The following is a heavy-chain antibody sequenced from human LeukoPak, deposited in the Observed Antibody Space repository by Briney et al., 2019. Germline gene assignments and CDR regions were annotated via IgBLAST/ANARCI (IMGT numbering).Heavy chain of an antibody. CDR2: ISSSSSYI. CDR1: GFTFSSYS. CDR3: ARGAPVAATDFDDY. Sequence: GGSLRLSCAASGFTFSSYSMNWVRQAPGKGLEWVSSISSSSSYIYYADSVKGRFTISRDNAKNSLYLQMNSLRAEDTAVYYCARGAPVAATDFDDYWGQGTLVTVSS. J-gene: IGHJ4*02. D-gene: IGHD2-15*01. V-gene: IGHV3-21*01.